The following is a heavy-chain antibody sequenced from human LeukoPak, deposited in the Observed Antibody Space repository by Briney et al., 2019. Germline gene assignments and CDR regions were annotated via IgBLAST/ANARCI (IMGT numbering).Heavy chain of an antibody. CDR3: ARRQLLWFGHSFDI. CDR1: GGSISSSSYY. D-gene: IGHD3-10*01. Sequence: SETLSLTCTVSGGSISSSSYYWGWIRQPPGKGLEWIGSIYYSGSTYYNPSLKSRVTISVDTSKNQFSLKLSSVTAADTAVYYCARRQLLWFGHSFDIWGQGTTVTVSS. J-gene: IGHJ3*02. CDR2: IYYSGST. V-gene: IGHV4-39*01.